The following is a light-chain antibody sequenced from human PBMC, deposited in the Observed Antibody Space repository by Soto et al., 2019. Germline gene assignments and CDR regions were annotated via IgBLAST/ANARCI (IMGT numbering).Light chain of an antibody. Sequence: QSVLTQPPSASGTPGQRVTISCSGSSSNIGSNTVNWYQQLPETAPKLLIYSNNQRSSGVPDRFSGSKSGTSASLAISGLQSEDEADYYCAAWDDSLNVVVFGGGTKVTVL. CDR1: SSNIGSNT. J-gene: IGLJ2*01. CDR2: SNN. V-gene: IGLV1-44*01. CDR3: AAWDDSLNVVV.